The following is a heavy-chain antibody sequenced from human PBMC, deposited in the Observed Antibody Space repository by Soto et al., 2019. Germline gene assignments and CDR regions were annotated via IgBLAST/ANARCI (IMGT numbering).Heavy chain of an antibody. CDR3: ARATTFLPYYYYYMDV. Sequence: GGSLRLSCAASGFTFSSYSMNWVRQAPGKGLEWVSYISSSSSTIYYADSVKGRFTISRDNAKNSLYLQMNSLRAEDTAVYYCARATTFLPYYYYYMDVWGKGTTVTVSS. CDR2: ISSSSSTI. V-gene: IGHV3-48*01. J-gene: IGHJ6*03. CDR1: GFTFSSYS. D-gene: IGHD1-26*01.